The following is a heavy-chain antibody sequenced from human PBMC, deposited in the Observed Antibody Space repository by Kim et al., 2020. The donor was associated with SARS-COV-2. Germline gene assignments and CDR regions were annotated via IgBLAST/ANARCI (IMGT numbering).Heavy chain of an antibody. CDR1: GGTFSSYA. Sequence: SVKVSCKASGGTFSSYAISWVRQAPGQGLEWMGGIIPIFGTANYAQKFQGRVTITADESTSTAYMELSSLRSEDTAVYYCARVFISSLGIAAARDAFDIWGQGTMVTVSS. CDR3: ARVFISSLGIAAARDAFDI. D-gene: IGHD6-13*01. CDR2: IIPIFGTA. V-gene: IGHV1-69*13. J-gene: IGHJ3*02.